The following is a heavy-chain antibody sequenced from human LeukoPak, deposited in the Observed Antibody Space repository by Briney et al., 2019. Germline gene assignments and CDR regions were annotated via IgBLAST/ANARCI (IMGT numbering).Heavy chain of an antibody. CDR3: ARTDQRGRPFDY. J-gene: IGHJ4*02. CDR1: GGSFSGYY. D-gene: IGHD2-2*01. CDR2: INHSGST. V-gene: IGHV4-34*01. Sequence: PSETQSLTCAVYGGSFSGYYWSWIRQPPGKGLEWIGEINHSGSTNYNPSLKSRVTISVDTSKNQFSLKLSSVTAADTAVYYCARTDQRGRPFDYWGQGTLVTVSS.